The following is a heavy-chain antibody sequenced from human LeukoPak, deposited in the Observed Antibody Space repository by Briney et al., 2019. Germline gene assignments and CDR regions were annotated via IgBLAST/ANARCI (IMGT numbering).Heavy chain of an antibody. CDR1: GFTFGDYA. CDR2: IRSKAYGGTT. J-gene: IGHJ3*02. CDR3: TGPGSGPTGGAFDI. D-gene: IGHD3-10*01. V-gene: IGHV3-49*04. Sequence: GGSLRLSCTASGFTFGDYALSWVRQAPGKGLEWVGFIRSKAYGGTTEYAASVKGRFTISRDDSKSIAYLQMNSLKIEDTAVYYCTGPGSGPTGGAFDIWGQGTMVTVSS.